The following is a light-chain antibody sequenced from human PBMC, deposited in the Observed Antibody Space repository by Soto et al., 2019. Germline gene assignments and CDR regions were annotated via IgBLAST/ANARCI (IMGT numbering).Light chain of an antibody. CDR3: QQYNIWPYT. V-gene: IGKV3-20*01. CDR2: GAS. Sequence: EIVLTQSPGTLSLSPGERATLSCRASQSVSSSYLAWYQQKPGQAPRLLIYGASSRATGIPGRFSGSGSGTDFTLTISSLQPEDFATYYCQQYNIWPYTFGQGTRLEIK. J-gene: IGKJ5*01. CDR1: QSVSSSY.